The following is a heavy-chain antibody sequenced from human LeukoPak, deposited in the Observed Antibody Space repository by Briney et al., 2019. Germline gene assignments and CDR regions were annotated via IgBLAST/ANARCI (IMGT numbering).Heavy chain of an antibody. CDR2: IRYDGSNK. CDR1: GFTFSGYG. J-gene: IGHJ4*02. V-gene: IGHV3-30*02. Sequence: PGGSLRLSCAASGFTFSGYGMHWVRQAPGKGLEWVAFIRYDGSNKYYADSVKGRFTISRDNSKNTLYLQMNSLRAEDTAVYYCAKDTLWFGEFHFDYWGQGTLVTVSS. CDR3: AKDTLWFGEFHFDY. D-gene: IGHD3-10*01.